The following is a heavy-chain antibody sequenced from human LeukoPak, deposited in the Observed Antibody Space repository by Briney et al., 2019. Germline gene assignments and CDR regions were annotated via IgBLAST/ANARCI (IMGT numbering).Heavy chain of an antibody. CDR3: ARRPPIQLWPRYYYYYYGMDV. J-gene: IGHJ6*02. Sequence: ASVKVSCKASGYTFTSYDINWVRQATGQGLEWMGWMNPNSGNTGYAQKFQGRVTMTRNTSISTAYMELSSLRSEDTAVYYCARRPPIQLWPRYYYYYYGMDVWGQGTTVTVSS. V-gene: IGHV1-8*01. D-gene: IGHD5-18*01. CDR1: GYTFTSYD. CDR2: MNPNSGNT.